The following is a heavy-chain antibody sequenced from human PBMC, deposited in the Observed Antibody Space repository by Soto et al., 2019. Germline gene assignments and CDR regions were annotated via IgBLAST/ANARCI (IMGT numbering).Heavy chain of an antibody. CDR2: IIPILGIA. CDR3: AGGPLTGGYCDY. J-gene: IGHJ4*02. CDR1: GGTFSSYT. D-gene: IGHD7-27*01. V-gene: IGHV1-69*02. Sequence: QVQLVKSGAEVKKPGSSVKVSCKASGGTFSSYTISWVRQAPGQGLEWMGRIIPILGIANYAQKFQGRVTITANKPTSTAYMELSSLRSEDTAVYYCAGGPLTGGYCDYWGQGTLVTVSS.